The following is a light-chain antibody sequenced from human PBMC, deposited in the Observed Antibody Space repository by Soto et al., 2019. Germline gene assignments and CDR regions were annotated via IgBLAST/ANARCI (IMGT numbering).Light chain of an antibody. CDR1: SSDVGGYNY. V-gene: IGLV2-11*01. CDR2: DVS. Sequence: QSALTQPRSVSGSPGQAVTISCTGTSSDVGGYNYVSWYQHHQGKAPKLMIYDVSKRPSGVPDRFSGSKSGNTASLTISGLQAEDEADYYCCSYAGSYPWVFGGGTKLT. CDR3: CSYAGSYPWV. J-gene: IGLJ3*02.